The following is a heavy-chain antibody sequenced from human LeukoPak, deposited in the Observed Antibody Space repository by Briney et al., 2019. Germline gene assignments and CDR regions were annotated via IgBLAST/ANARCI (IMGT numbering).Heavy chain of an antibody. Sequence: GGSLRLSCAASGFTFSSYSMNWVRQAPGKGLEWVSSISSTNSYIYYADSVKGRFTISRDNSKNTLYLQMNSLRAEDTAVYYCAKVQDNFDWLLWVAYDYYMDVWGKGTTVTVSS. CDR3: AKVQDNFDWLLWVAYDYYMDV. V-gene: IGHV3-21*04. CDR1: GFTFSSYS. J-gene: IGHJ6*03. D-gene: IGHD3-9*01. CDR2: ISSTNSYI.